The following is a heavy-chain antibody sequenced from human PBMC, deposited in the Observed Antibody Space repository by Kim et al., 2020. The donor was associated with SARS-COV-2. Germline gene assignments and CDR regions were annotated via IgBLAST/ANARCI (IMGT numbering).Heavy chain of an antibody. CDR2: IYPADSDT. CDR1: GYIFSNYW. CDR3: ARDVVNPITGTYRGNWYFDV. Sequence: GESLKISCKASGYIFSNYWIGWVRQMPGRGLEYMGVIYPADSDTRYSPSFQGLVTISADKSITTAYLQWSNLKPSDSAMYYCARDVVNPITGTYRGNWYFDVWDRCSLGTVTS. J-gene: IGHJ2*01. V-gene: IGHV5-51*01. D-gene: IGHD1-26*01.